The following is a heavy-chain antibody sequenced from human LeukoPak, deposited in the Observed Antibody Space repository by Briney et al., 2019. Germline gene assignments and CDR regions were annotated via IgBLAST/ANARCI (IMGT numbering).Heavy chain of an antibody. CDR2: ISGGGVTT. Sequence: GGSLRLSCVGSGFTSIAYALTWARQAPGKGLEWVSGISGGGVTTYYADPVKGRFTISRDNSKNTLYLQMNSLRADNTAIYYCARNQQLGGHSYYYYGMDVWGQGTTVTVSS. V-gene: IGHV3-23*01. J-gene: IGHJ6*02. D-gene: IGHD3-16*01. CDR3: ARNQQLGGHSYYYYGMDV. CDR1: GFTSIAYA.